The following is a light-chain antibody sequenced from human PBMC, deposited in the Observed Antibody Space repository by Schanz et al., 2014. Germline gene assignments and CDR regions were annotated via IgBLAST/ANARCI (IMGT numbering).Light chain of an antibody. J-gene: IGKJ2*01. CDR2: AAS. Sequence: IQMTQSPSSLSASLGDSVTITCRSRQYINNYLNWYHHRPGKAPKLLISAASTLQSGVPSRFSGSGSGTDFTFSIGSLQLEDFGTYCCQQSYNDPYTFGQGTKLDSK. CDR1: QYINNY. V-gene: IGKV1-39*01. CDR3: QQSYNDPYT.